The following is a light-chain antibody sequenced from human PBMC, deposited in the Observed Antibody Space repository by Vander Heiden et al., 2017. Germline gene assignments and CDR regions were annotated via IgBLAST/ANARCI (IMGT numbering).Light chain of an antibody. CDR2: DAS. CDR3: QQRSNWPPIT. J-gene: IGKJ5*01. CDR1: QSVSNY. V-gene: IGKV3-11*01. Sequence: EIVLTQSPATLSLSPGERATLSCRASQSVSNYLAWYQQKPGQAPRLLIYDASNRATGIPVRFSGSGSGTDFTLTISSLEPEDFAVYYCQQRSNWPPITFGQGTRLEIK.